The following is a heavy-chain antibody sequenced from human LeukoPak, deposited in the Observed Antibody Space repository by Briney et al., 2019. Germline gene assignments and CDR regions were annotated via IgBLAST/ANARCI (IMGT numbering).Heavy chain of an antibody. CDR1: GFTFSSYS. CDR2: ISSSSSYI. CDR3: ARDSTGFTTYYDFWSDYPSLDY. D-gene: IGHD3-3*01. Sequence: GGSLRLSCAASGFTFSSYSMNWVRQAPGKGLEWVSSISSSSSYIYYADSVKGRFTISRDNAKNSLYLQMNSLRAEDTAVYYCARDSTGFTTYYDFWSDYPSLDYWGQGTLVTVSS. J-gene: IGHJ4*02. V-gene: IGHV3-21*01.